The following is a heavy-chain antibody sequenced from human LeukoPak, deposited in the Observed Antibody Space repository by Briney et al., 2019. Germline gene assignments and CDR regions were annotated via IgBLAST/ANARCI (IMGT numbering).Heavy chain of an antibody. V-gene: IGHV3-30-3*01. CDR3: VRGVSSAWSTFDY. CDR2: TSYDGSSN. Sequence: GRSLRLSCAASGFTFSDYPMHWVRQAPGKGLEWVAITSYDGSSNYYADSVEGRFTISRDNSKNTLYLQVNSLRPEDTAVYYCVRGVSSAWSTFDYWGQGTLVTVSS. D-gene: IGHD6-19*01. J-gene: IGHJ4*02. CDR1: GFTFSDYP.